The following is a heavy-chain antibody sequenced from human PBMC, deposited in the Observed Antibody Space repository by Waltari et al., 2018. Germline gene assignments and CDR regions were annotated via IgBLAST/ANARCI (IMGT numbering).Heavy chain of an antibody. CDR3: ARVLRRWEPKWYFDY. Sequence: QVQLVQSGAEVKKPGASVKVSCKVSGYTLTELSMHWVRQAPGKGLEWMGGFDPEAGETIYAQKFQGRGTMTEDTSTDTADMELSSLRSEDTAVYYCARVLRRWEPKWYFDYWGQGTLVTVSS. CDR2: FDPEAGET. J-gene: IGHJ4*02. D-gene: IGHD1-26*01. V-gene: IGHV1-24*01. CDR1: GYTLTELS.